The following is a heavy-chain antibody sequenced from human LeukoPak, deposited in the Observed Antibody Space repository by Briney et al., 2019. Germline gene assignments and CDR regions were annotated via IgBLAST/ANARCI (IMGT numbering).Heavy chain of an antibody. V-gene: IGHV4-59*11. CDR2: IYYTGST. CDR3: ASAGNPHYFDF. CDR1: GVSISSHY. Sequence: PSETLSLTCTVSGVSISSHYWSWIRQSPGKRLEWIGNIYYTGSTNYNPSLQSRVAISIDTFKNQFSLTLNSVTAADAAVYYCASAGNPHYFDFWGQGPLVTVSS. J-gene: IGHJ4*02.